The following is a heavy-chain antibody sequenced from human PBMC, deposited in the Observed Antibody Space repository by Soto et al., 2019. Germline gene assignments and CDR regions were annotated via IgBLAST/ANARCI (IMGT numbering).Heavy chain of an antibody. CDR3: AKYYYDSSGYFGPFDY. Sequence: LRLSCAASGFTFSSYGMHWVRQAPGKGLEWVAVISYDGSNKYYADSVKGRFTISRDNSKNTLYLQMNSLRAEDTAVYYCAKYYYDSSGYFGPFDYWGQGTLVTVSS. V-gene: IGHV3-30*18. CDR2: ISYDGSNK. D-gene: IGHD3-22*01. CDR1: GFTFSSYG. J-gene: IGHJ4*02.